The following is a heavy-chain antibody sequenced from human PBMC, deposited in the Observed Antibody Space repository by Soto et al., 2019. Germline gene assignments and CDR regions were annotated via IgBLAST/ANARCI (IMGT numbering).Heavy chain of an antibody. V-gene: IGHV4-4*02. CDR1: GGSISSDHW. J-gene: IGHJ4*02. CDR3: IRNDYACAKY. Sequence: QVHLQESGPGLVKPSGTLSLRCAVSGGSISSDHWWSWVRQSPGKGLEWIGEIYHSGSASYNSARQSRVTISTDISKNQSSLHLTSVTAADKAVYYCIRNDYACAKYWGQGTLVTVSS. CDR2: IYHSGSA. D-gene: IGHD3-16*01.